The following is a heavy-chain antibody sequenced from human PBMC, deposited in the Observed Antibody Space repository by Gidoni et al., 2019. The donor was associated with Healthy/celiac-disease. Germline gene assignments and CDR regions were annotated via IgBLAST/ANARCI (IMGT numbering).Heavy chain of an antibody. Sequence: EVQLVRSGAEVTKPGESLKISCKGSGYSFPSYLIGWVRQIPGKGLEWMGIIYPGDSDTRYSPSFQGQVTISADKSISTAYLQWSSLKASDTAMYYCARWGFISSGWYVVHGGFDYWGQGTLVTVSS. CDR3: ARWGFISSGWYVVHGGFDY. V-gene: IGHV5-51*01. CDR1: GYSFPSYL. CDR2: IYPGDSDT. D-gene: IGHD6-19*01. J-gene: IGHJ4*02.